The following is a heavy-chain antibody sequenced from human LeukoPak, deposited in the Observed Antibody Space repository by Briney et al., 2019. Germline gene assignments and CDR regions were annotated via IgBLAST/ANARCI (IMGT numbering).Heavy chain of an antibody. CDR1: GYTFTSYD. V-gene: IGHV1-8*03. D-gene: IGHD6-6*01. J-gene: IGHJ6*03. CDR3: ARGPEYSSSSVFYYYYYTDV. CDR2: MNPNSGNT. Sequence: ASVKVSCKASGYTFTSYDINWVRQATGQGLEWMGWMNPNSGNTGYAQKFQGRVTITRNTSISTAYMELSSLRSEDTAVYYCARGPEYSSSSVFYYYYYTDVWGKGTTVTVSS.